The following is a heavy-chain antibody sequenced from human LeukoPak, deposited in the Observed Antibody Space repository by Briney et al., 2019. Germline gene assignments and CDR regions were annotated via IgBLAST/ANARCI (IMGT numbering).Heavy chain of an antibody. V-gene: IGHV3-23*01. J-gene: IGHJ4*02. Sequence: GGSLRLSCAASGFTFSSYAMSWVRQAPGKGLEWVSAISGSGGSTYYADSVKGRFTISRDNPKNTLYLQMNSLRAEDTAVYYCAKGGVWGSYRLTWFDYWGQGTLVTVSS. CDR2: ISGSGGST. CDR3: AKGGVWGSYRLTWFDY. CDR1: GFTFSSYA. D-gene: IGHD3-16*02.